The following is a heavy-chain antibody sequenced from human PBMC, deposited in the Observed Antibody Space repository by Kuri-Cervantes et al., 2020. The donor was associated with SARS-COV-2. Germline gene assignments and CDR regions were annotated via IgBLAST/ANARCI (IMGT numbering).Heavy chain of an antibody. CDR1: GYTINGYY. CDR3: ARGPGSSHIWYYFDY. CDR2: INPNSGGT. J-gene: IGHJ4*02. D-gene: IGHD1-26*01. V-gene: IGHV1-2*02. Sequence: AAVKVSCKAAGYTINGYYMHWVRQAPGQGLEWMGWINPNSGGTNYAQQFQGRSTMTRDTSISTAYMELSRLKSGDTAVYYCARGPGSSHIWYYFDYWGQGTLVTVSS.